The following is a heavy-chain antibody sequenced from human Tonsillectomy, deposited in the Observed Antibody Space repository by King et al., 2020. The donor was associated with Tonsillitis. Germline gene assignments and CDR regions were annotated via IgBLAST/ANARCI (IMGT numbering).Heavy chain of an antibody. CDR3: ARDQGDFWSGYYGWFDP. D-gene: IGHD3-3*01. CDR1: GYTFTSYG. J-gene: IGHJ5*02. Sequence: QVQLVESGAEVKKPGASVKVSCKASGYTFTSYGISWVRQAPGQGLEWMGWISADNGNTNYAQKLQGRVTMTTDTSTSTAYMELRSLRSDDTAVYYCARDQGDFWSGYYGWFDPWGQGTLVTVSP. CDR2: ISADNGNT. V-gene: IGHV1-18*01.